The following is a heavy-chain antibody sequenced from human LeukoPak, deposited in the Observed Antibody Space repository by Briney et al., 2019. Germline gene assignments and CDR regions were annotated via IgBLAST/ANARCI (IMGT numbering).Heavy chain of an antibody. CDR3: AREEALMVRGVTADY. Sequence: ASVKVSCKASGYTFTSYGISWVRQAPGQGLEWMGWISAYNGNTNYAQKLQGRVTMTTDTSTSTAYMELRSLRSDDTAVYYCAREEALMVRGVTADYWGQGTLVTVSS. CDR1: GYTFTSYG. D-gene: IGHD3-10*01. V-gene: IGHV1-18*01. CDR2: ISAYNGNT. J-gene: IGHJ4*02.